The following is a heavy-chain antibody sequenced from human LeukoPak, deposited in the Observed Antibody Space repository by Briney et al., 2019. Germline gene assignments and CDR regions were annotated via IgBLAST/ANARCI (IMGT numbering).Heavy chain of an antibody. D-gene: IGHD6-19*01. Sequence: SVKVSCKASGGTFSSYAISWVRQAPGQGLEWMGGIIPIFGTANYAQKFQGRVTITADESTSTAYMELSSLRSEDTAVYYCARGSIAIAVAGDFDYWGQGTLVTVSS. CDR1: GGTFSSYA. J-gene: IGHJ4*02. CDR3: ARGSIAIAVAGDFDY. V-gene: IGHV1-69*01. CDR2: IIPIFGTA.